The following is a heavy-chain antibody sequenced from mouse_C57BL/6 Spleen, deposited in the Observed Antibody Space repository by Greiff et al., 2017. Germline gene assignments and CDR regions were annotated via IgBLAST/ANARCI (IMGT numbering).Heavy chain of an antibody. CDR3: TRRVWDGWYFDV. CDR1: GYTFTDYE. Sequence: QVQLQQSGAELVRPGASVTLSCKASGYTFTDYEMHWVKQTPVHGLEWIGAIDPETGGTAYNQKFKGKAILTADKSSSTAYMELRSLTSEDSAVYYCTRRVWDGWYFDVWGTGTTVTVSS. V-gene: IGHV1-15*01. D-gene: IGHD4-1*01. CDR2: IDPETGGT. J-gene: IGHJ1*03.